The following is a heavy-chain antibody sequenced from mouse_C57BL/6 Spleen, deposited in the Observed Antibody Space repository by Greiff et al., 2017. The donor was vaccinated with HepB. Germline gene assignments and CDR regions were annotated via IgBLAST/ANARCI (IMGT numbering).Heavy chain of an antibody. CDR3: ARGGGYDGYYVMDY. CDR2: INPGSGGT. D-gene: IGHD2-3*01. J-gene: IGHJ4*01. CDR1: GYAFTNYL. V-gene: IGHV1-54*01. Sequence: VQLQQSGAELVRPGPSVKVSCKASGYAFTNYLIEWVKQRPGQGLEWIGVINPGSGGTNYNEKFKGKATLTADKSSSTAYMQLSSLTSEDSAVYFCARGGGYDGYYVMDYWGQGTSVTVSS.